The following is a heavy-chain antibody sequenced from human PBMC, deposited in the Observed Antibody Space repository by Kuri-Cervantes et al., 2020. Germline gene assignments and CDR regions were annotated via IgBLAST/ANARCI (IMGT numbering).Heavy chain of an antibody. Sequence: GESLKISCAASGFTFSSYEMNWVRQAPGKGLEWVSYISSSGSTIYYADSVKGRFTISRDNAKNSLYLQMNSLRAEDTAVYYCARDLEYYYDFWSGYYTPRAGRMDVWGKGTTVTVSS. V-gene: IGHV3-48*03. J-gene: IGHJ6*04. CDR3: ARDLEYYYDFWSGYYTPRAGRMDV. CDR2: ISSSGSTI. D-gene: IGHD3-3*01. CDR1: GFTFSSYE.